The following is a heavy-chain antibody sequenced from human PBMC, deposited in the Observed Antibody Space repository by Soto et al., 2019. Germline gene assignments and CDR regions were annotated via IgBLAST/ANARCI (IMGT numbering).Heavy chain of an antibody. D-gene: IGHD6-6*01. J-gene: IGHJ6*02. CDR3: ARGLSSSATFYHYYGMDV. Sequence: SETLSLTCAVYGGSFRCYHWSWIRQPPGKGLEWIGEINHSGSTNYNPSLKSRVIISLETSKNQFSLILTSVTAADTAVYYCARGLSSSATFYHYYGMDVWGQGTTVTVSS. CDR1: GGSFRCYH. V-gene: IGHV4-34*01. CDR2: INHSGST.